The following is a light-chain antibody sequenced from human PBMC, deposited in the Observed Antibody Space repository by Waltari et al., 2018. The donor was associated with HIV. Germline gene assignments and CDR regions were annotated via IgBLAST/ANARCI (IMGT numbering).Light chain of an antibody. J-gene: IGLJ3*02. V-gene: IGLV1-40*01. CDR3: QSYDSSLSGSV. CDR2: GNS. Sequence: QSVLTQPPSLSVAPGQRVTISCTGSSSHIGAGYDVHSYQQLPGTAPKLLIYGNSNRPSGVPDRFSGSKSGTSASLAITGLQAEDEADYYCQSYDSSLSGSVFGGGTKLTVL. CDR1: SSHIGAGYD.